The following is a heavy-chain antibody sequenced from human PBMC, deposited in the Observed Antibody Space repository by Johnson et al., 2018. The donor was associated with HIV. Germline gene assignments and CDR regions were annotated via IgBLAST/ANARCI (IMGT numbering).Heavy chain of an antibody. Sequence: QVQLVESGGGVVQPGRSLRLSCAASGFTFSSYAMHWVRQAPGKGLEWVAVISYDGSNKYYADSVKGRFTIYRDNSKNTLYMQMNSLRAEDTAVYYCARDRGTMIVVGSAFDIWGQGTRVTVSS. CDR1: GFTFSSYA. CDR2: ISYDGSNK. J-gene: IGHJ3*02. V-gene: IGHV3-30-3*01. D-gene: IGHD3-22*01. CDR3: ARDRGTMIVVGSAFDI.